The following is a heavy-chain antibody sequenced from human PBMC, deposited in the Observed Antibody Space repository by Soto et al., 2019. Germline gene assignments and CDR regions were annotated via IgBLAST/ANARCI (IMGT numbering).Heavy chain of an antibody. D-gene: IGHD6-19*01. V-gene: IGHV1-18*01. J-gene: IGHJ5*02. Sequence: QVQLVQSGAEVKKPGASVKVSCKASGYTFTSYGISWVRQAPGQGLEWMGWINPYNGNTNYAQKLQGRVTMTTDTTTRAAYRALRSLRSDDTAVYYCASEPVAGIWFDPWGQGTLVTVSS. CDR3: ASEPVAGIWFDP. CDR2: INPYNGNT. CDR1: GYTFTSYG.